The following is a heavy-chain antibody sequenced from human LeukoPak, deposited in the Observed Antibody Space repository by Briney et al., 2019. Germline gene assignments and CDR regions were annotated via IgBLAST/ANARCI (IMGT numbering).Heavy chain of an antibody. CDR3: ARNLRCSGGSCYDY. D-gene: IGHD2-15*01. CDR1: GYTFTGYY. Sequence: GASVKVSCKASGYTFTGYYMHWVRQAPGQGLDWMGRINPNSGGTNYAQKFQGRVTMTRDTSISTAYMELSRLRSDDTAVYYCARNLRCSGGSCYDYWGQGTLVTVSS. V-gene: IGHV1-2*06. J-gene: IGHJ4*02. CDR2: INPNSGGT.